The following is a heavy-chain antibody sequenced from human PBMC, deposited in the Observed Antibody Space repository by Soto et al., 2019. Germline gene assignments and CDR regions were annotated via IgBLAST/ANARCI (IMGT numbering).Heavy chain of an antibody. CDR3: ARGGYDSSGYYCCFNHYYGMDV. J-gene: IGHJ6*02. Sequence: GASVKVSCKASGGTFSSYAISWVRQAPGQGLEWMGGIIPIFGTANYAQKFQGRVTITADESTSAAYMELSSLRSEDTAVYYCARGGYDSSGYYCCFNHYYGMDVWGQGTTVTVSS. V-gene: IGHV1-69*13. CDR2: IIPIFGTA. CDR1: GGTFSSYA. D-gene: IGHD3-22*01.